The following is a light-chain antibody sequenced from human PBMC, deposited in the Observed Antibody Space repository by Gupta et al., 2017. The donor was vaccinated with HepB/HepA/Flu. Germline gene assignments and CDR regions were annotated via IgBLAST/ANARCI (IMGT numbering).Light chain of an antibody. V-gene: IGLV1-51*02. CDR2: ENN. CDR3: GTWDSSLSAGR. J-gene: IGLJ2*01. Sequence: QSVLTQPPSVSAAPGQKVTISCSGSSSNIGNNYVSWYQQLPGTAPKLLIYENNKRPSVIPDRFSGSKSGTSATLGITGLQTGDEADYYCGTWDSSLSAGRFGGGTKLTVL. CDR1: SSNIGNNY.